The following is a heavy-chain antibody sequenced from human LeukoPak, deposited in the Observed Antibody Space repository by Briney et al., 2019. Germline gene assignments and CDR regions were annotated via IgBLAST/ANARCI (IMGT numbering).Heavy chain of an antibody. CDR3: AREWGRIAVAGGPGY. CDR2: IWYEGQTK. CDR1: GITFSSYG. V-gene: IGHV3-33*08. Sequence: GSLRLSCAASGITFSSYGMHWVRPAPGKGLEWLALIWYEGQTKFYADSVKGRFTISRDNSGNTIFLHMTNLSVEDTAVYYCAREWGRIAVAGGPGYWGQGALVTVSS. J-gene: IGHJ4*02. D-gene: IGHD6-19*01.